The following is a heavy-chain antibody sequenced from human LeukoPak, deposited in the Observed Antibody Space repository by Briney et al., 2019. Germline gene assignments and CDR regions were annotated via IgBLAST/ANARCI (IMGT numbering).Heavy chain of an antibody. CDR1: GYTFTSYG. CDR3: ARDSAFYYGGRYGMDV. Sequence: GASVKVSCKASGYTFTSYGISWVRQAPGQGLEWMGWISAYNGYTNYAQKLQGRVTMTTDTSTSTAYMELRSLRSDDTAVYYCARDSAFYYGGRYGMDVWGQGTTVTVSS. J-gene: IGHJ6*02. V-gene: IGHV1-18*01. D-gene: IGHD4-23*01. CDR2: ISAYNGYT.